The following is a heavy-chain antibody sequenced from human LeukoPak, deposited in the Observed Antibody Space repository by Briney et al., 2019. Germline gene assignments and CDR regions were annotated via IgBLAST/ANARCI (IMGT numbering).Heavy chain of an antibody. J-gene: IGHJ3*02. CDR3: ARGQGLRSSSPLDDAFDI. Sequence: GGSLRLSCAASGLTFSSYSMNWVRQAPGKGLEWVSSISSSSSYIYYADSVKGRFTISRDNAKNSLYLQMNSLRAEDTAVYYCARGQGLRSSSPLDDAFDIWGQGTMVTASS. CDR2: ISSSSSYI. D-gene: IGHD6-25*01. V-gene: IGHV3-21*01. CDR1: GLTFSSYS.